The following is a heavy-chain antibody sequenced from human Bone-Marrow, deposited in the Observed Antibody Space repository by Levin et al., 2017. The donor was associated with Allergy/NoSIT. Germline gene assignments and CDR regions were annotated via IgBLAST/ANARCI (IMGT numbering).Heavy chain of an antibody. CDR2: INWNGGST. CDR3: ARWGVVESSSYYGLDV. CDR1: GFTFDDYG. J-gene: IGHJ6*02. V-gene: IGHV3-20*04. Sequence: GGSLRLSCAASGFTFDDYGMSWVRQVAGKGLEWVSGINWNGGSTHYADSVRGRFIISRDNAKNSLYLQMNSLRVEDTALYYCARWGVVESSSYYGLDVWGQGTTVTVSS. D-gene: IGHD3-3*01.